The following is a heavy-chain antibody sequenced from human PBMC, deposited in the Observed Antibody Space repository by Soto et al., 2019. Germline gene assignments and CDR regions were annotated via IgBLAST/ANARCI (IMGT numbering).Heavy chain of an antibody. V-gene: IGHV5-51*01. D-gene: IGHD6-19*01. J-gene: IGHJ4*02. CDR1: GYTFISYC. CDR3: ARILAEAGTGFDF. Sequence: GESLKISCKAPGYTFISYCIAWVRQKPGKGLEWMGISYPGDSDARYSPSFKGQITISADKSITTAYLHWSSLKASDTAMYYCARILAEAGTGFDFWGQGTLVTVSS. CDR2: SYPGDSDA.